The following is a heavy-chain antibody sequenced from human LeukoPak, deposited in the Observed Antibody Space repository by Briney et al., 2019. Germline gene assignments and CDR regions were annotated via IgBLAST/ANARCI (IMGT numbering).Heavy chain of an antibody. V-gene: IGHV3-23*01. D-gene: IGHD6-19*01. CDR2: ISGSGGST. J-gene: IGHJ4*02. CDR3: AKDRPLAVAGTMYPRPYYFDY. Sequence: PGGSLRLSCAASGFTFSSYAMSWVRQAPGKGLEWVSAISGSGGSTYYADSVKGRFTISRDNSKNTLYLQMNSLRAEDTAVYYCAKDRPLAVAGTMYPRPYYFDYWGQGTLVTVSS. CDR1: GFTFSSYA.